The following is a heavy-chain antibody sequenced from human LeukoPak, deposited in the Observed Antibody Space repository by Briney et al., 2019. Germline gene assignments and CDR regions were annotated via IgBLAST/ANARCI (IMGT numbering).Heavy chain of an antibody. CDR3: ARVRFSSGWYIAFDM. V-gene: IGHV1-46*01. Sequence: ASVKVSCTASGDTFSSNYVEWVRRAPGQGLEWMGIIHPSGGSTTYAQKFQGRVTMTRDTSTRTVYMELSSLRSEDTAMYYCARVRFSSGWYIAFDMWGQGTMVTVSS. J-gene: IGHJ3*02. CDR2: IHPSGGST. D-gene: IGHD6-19*01. CDR1: GDTFSSNY.